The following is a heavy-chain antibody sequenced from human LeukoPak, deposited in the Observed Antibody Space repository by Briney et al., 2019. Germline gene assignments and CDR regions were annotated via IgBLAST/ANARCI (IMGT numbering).Heavy chain of an antibody. CDR3: ARQGYSDFSSRPFDY. CDR2: IYYSGST. J-gene: IGHJ4*02. V-gene: IGHV4-39*01. D-gene: IGHD1-26*01. Sequence: KSSQTLSLTCTVSGGSISSSSYYWGWIRQPPGKGLEWIGSIYYSGSTYYNPSLKSRVTISVDTSKNQFSLRLNSVNAADTAVFYCARQGYSDFSSRPFDYWGQGTLVTVSS. CDR1: GGSISSSSYY.